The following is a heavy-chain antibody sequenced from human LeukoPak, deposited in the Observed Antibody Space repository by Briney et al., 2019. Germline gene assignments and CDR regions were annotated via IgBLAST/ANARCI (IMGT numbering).Heavy chain of an antibody. Sequence: SETLSLTCTVSGGSISPYFWSWFRHPPGEGLEWRGYISYTGDTNYNPSLKSRVTISVDTSKNQFSLKLTSVTAADTAVYYCARAGYRGVTNFDPWGQGTLVTVSS. D-gene: IGHD3-10*01. CDR2: ISYTGDT. CDR3: ARAGYRGVTNFDP. J-gene: IGHJ5*02. V-gene: IGHV4-59*01. CDR1: GGSISPYF.